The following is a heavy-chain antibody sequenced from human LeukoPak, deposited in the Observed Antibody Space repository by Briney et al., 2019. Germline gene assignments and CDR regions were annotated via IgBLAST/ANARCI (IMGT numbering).Heavy chain of an antibody. CDR2: ISGRGGST. V-gene: IGHV3-23*01. CDR1: GFTFSSYA. Sequence: GGSLRLSCAASGFTFSSYAMSWVRQAPGKGVEWVSAISGRGGSTYYADSVKGRFTISRDNAKNSLYLQMNSLRAEDTAVYYCARDRGRGSSGYDIYYYYYGMDVWGQGTTVTVSS. CDR3: ARDRGRGSSGYDIYYYYYGMDV. D-gene: IGHD5-12*01. J-gene: IGHJ6*02.